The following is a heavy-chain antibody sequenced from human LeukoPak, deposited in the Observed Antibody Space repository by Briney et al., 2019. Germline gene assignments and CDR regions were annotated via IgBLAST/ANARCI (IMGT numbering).Heavy chain of an antibody. J-gene: IGHJ6*03. CDR1: GFTFSSYN. CDR3: ARVVQGATTPYYYYYYMDV. V-gene: IGHV3-21*04. CDR2: ISSSSSYI. Sequence: GGSLRLSCAASGFTFSSYNMNWVRQAPGKGLEWVSSISSSSSYIYYADSVKGRFTISRDNAKNSLYLQMNSLRAEDTAVYYCARVVQGATTPYYYYYYMDVWGKGTTVTISS. D-gene: IGHD5-12*01.